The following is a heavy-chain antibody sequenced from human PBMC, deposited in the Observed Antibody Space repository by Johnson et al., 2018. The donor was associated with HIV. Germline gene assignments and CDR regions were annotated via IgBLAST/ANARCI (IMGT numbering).Heavy chain of an antibody. J-gene: IGHJ3*02. CDR1: GFKFEDYA. V-gene: IGHV3-30*04. CDR2: ISYDGSNK. CDR3: ARGGEYSSSLYAFDI. Sequence: QVQLVESGGGLVQPGRSLRLSCAASGFKFEDYAMHWVRQAPGKGLEWVAIISYDGSNKYYADSVKGRFTISRDNSKNTLYLQMNSLRAEDTAVYYCARGGEYSSSLYAFDIWGQGTMVTVSS. D-gene: IGHD6-13*01.